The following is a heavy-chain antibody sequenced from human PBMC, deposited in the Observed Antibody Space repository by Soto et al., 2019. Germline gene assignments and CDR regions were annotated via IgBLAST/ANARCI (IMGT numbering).Heavy chain of an antibody. CDR3: AKDGIDIWGSYRSYYFDY. V-gene: IGHV3-23*01. Sequence: GGSLRLSCAASGFTFSSYAMSWVRQAPGKGLEWVSAISGSGGSTYYADSVKGRFTISIDNSKNTLYLQMNSLRAEDTAVYYCAKDGIDIWGSYRSYYFDYWGQGTLVTVSS. J-gene: IGHJ4*02. CDR1: GFTFSSYA. D-gene: IGHD3-16*02. CDR2: ISGSGGST.